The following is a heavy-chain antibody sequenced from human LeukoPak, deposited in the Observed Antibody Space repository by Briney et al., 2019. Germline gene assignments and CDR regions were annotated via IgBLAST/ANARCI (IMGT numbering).Heavy chain of an antibody. CDR1: GYGFTSYW. Sequence: GESLQISCKGSGYGFTSYWIGWVRQLPGKGLEWMGIIYPGDSDTRNSPSLQGQVTISADKSISTAYLQWSSLKASDTAMYYCARRLGGGYNDAFDIWGQGTMVTVSS. D-gene: IGHD5-24*01. J-gene: IGHJ3*02. CDR2: IYPGDSDT. V-gene: IGHV5-51*01. CDR3: ARRLGGGYNDAFDI.